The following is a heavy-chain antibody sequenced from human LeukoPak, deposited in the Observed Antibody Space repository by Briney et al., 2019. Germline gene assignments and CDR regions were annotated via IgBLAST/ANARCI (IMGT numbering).Heavy chain of an antibody. V-gene: IGHV4-39*01. CDR1: GASISTSRDY. CDR2: INHSGST. CDR3: ARHSFLRNVLLWFGESKKKYFDY. D-gene: IGHD3-10*01. Sequence: SETLSLTCTVSGASISTSRDYWGWIRQPPGKGLEWIGEINHSGSTNYNPSLKSRVTISVDTSKNQFSLKLSSVTAADTAVYYCARHSFLRNVLLWFGESKKKYFDYWGQGTLVTVSS. J-gene: IGHJ4*02.